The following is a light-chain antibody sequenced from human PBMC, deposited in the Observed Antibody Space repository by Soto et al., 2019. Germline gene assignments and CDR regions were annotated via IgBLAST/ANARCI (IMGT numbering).Light chain of an antibody. J-gene: IGKJ1*01. Sequence: DIQMTQSPSSLSASVGDRVTITCRASRDISNYVAWFQQKPGKAPKPLIYAASILQSGVPSKFSGRGSGTDFTLTINSLQPEDFATYYCQQYNSYPWTYGQGTKVEIK. CDR2: AAS. CDR3: QQYNSYPWT. CDR1: RDISNY. V-gene: IGKV1-16*02.